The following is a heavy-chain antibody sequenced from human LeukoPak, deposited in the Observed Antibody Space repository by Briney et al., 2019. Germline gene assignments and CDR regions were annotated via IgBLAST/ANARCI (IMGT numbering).Heavy chain of an antibody. V-gene: IGHV3-33*01. J-gene: IGHJ4*02. CDR1: ECDFSSYG. D-gene: IGHD6-19*01. CDR2: IWFDGTKI. Sequence: GGSLRLSCAASECDFSSYGMHWLRQPPDKGLEWVTSIWFDGTKIHYADSVKGRVTISRDNSKSDLYLQMNSLRADDTAIYYCARDSLPMAVTGPFDHWGQGALVTVSS. CDR3: ARDSLPMAVTGPFDH.